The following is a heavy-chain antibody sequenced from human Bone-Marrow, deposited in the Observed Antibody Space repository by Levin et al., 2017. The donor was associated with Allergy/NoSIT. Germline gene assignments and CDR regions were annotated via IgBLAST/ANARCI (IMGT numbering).Heavy chain of an antibody. V-gene: IGHV3-53*01. CDR3: ASKTLAATTGL. CDR1: GFTVSSNY. J-gene: IGHJ4*01. Sequence: GESLKISCAASGFTVSSNYMSWVRQAPGKGLEWVSIIYSGGSTYYADSVKGRFTISRDNSKNTLYLQMNSLRVEDTAVYYCASKTLAATTGLWGQGTLVTVSS. CDR2: IYSGGST. D-gene: IGHD6-13*01.